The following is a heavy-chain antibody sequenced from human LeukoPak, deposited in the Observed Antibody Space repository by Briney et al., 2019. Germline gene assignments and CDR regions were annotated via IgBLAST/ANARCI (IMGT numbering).Heavy chain of an antibody. V-gene: IGHV1-18*01. CDR2: ISAYNGNT. CDR1: GYTFTSYG. CDR3: ARGGWRGYCSSTSCRRYYFDY. D-gene: IGHD2-2*01. Sequence: ASVKVSCKASGYTFTSYGISWVRQAPGQGLEWMGWISAYNGNTNYAQKLQGRVTMTTDTSTSTAYMELRSLRSDDTAVYYCARGGWRGYCSSTSCRRYYFDYWGQGTLVTVSS. J-gene: IGHJ4*02.